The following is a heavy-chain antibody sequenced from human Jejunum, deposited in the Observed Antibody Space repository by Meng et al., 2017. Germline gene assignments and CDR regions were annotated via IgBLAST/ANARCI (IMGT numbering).Heavy chain of an antibody. D-gene: IGHD6-19*01. Sequence: VHLQGSGPGLVRPSGTLSLTGAVPGGSISSTNWWSWVRQPPGKGPEWIGDVFHTGSSNYSPSLRSRVTISVDKSKNQFSLNLSSVTAADTAVYFCARRGGAYSTGHFPHFDDWGQGTLVTVSS. CDR1: GGSISSTNW. J-gene: IGHJ4*02. CDR2: VFHTGSS. CDR3: ARRGGAYSTGHFPHFDD. V-gene: IGHV4-4*02.